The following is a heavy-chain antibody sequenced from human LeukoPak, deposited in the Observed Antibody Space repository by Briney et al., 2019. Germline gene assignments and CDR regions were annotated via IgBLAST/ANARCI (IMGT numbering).Heavy chain of an antibody. CDR3: ARARDQYGGSCPFNY. CDR1: GYSFTSYW. Sequence: GESLKISCKGSGYSFTSYWIGWVRQMPGKGLEWMGIIYPGDSDTRYSPSFQGQVTISADKSITTAYLQWSSLKASDTAIYYCARARDQYGGSCPFNYWGQGTLVTVSS. CDR2: IYPGDSDT. J-gene: IGHJ4*02. D-gene: IGHD6-13*01. V-gene: IGHV5-51*01.